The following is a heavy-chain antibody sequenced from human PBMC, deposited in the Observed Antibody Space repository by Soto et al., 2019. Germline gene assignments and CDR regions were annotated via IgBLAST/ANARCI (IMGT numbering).Heavy chain of an antibody. CDR3: AKEGGYNTGLHY. CDR1: GFTFDDYT. CDR2: ISWDGGST. Sequence: GGSLRLSCAASGFTFDDYTMHWVRQAPGKGLEWVSLISWDGGSTYYADSVKGRFTISRDNSKNSLYLQMNSLRTEDTALYYCAKEGGYNTGLHYWGQGTLVTVSS. J-gene: IGHJ4*02. D-gene: IGHD5-12*01. V-gene: IGHV3-43*01.